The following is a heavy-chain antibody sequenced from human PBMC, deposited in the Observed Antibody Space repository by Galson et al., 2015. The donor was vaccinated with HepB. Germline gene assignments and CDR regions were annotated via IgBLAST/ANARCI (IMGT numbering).Heavy chain of an antibody. CDR3: ARDIDGIAARRVGWCAFDI. CDR1: GFTFDDYA. V-gene: IGHV3-9*01. J-gene: IGHJ3*02. D-gene: IGHD6-6*01. CDR2: ISWNSDTI. Sequence: SLRLSCAASGFTFDDYAMHWVRQAPGKGLEWVSGISWNSDTIGYADSVKGRFTISRDNAKNSLYLQMNSLRAEDTAVYYCARDIDGIAARRVGWCAFDIWGQGTMVTVSS.